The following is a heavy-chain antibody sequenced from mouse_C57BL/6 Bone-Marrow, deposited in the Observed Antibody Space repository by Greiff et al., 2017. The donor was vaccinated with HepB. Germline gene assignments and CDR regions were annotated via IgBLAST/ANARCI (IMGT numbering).Heavy chain of an antibody. CDR1: GYSITSDY. Sequence: EVMLVESGPGLAKPSQTLSLTCSVTGYSITSDYWNWIRKFPGNKLEYMGYISYSGSTYYNPSLKSRISITRDTSKNQYYLQLNSVTTEDTATYYCASYPFYYYGSRAYFDYWGQGTTLTVSS. CDR2: ISYSGST. J-gene: IGHJ2*01. V-gene: IGHV3-8*01. CDR3: ASYPFYYYGSRAYFDY. D-gene: IGHD1-1*01.